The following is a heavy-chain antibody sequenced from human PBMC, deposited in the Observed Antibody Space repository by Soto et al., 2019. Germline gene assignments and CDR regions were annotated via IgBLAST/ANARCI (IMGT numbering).Heavy chain of an antibody. J-gene: IGHJ6*02. CDR3: ARGVAAAGVYYYGMDV. CDR2: INPSGGST. CDR1: GYTFTSYY. D-gene: IGHD6-13*01. V-gene: IGHV1-46*01. Sequence: VKVSCKASGYTFTSYYMHWVRQAPGQGLEWMGIINPSGGSTSYAQKFQGRVTMTRDTSTSTVYMELSSLRSEDTAVYYCARGVAAAGVYYYGMDVWGQGTTVTVSS.